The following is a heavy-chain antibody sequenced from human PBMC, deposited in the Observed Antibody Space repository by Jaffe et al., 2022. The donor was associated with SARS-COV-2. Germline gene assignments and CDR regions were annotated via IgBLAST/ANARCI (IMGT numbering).Heavy chain of an antibody. CDR3: ARDYYDSSGYMLVGFDP. V-gene: IGHV4-39*01. CDR1: GGSISSSSYY. Sequence: QLQLQESGPGLVKPSETLSLTCTVSGGSISSSSYYWGWIRQPPGKGLEWIGSIYYSGSTYYNPSLKSRVTISVDTSKNQFSLKLSSVTAADTAVYYCARDYYDSSGYMLVGFDPWGQGTLVTVSS. CDR2: IYYSGST. J-gene: IGHJ5*02. D-gene: IGHD3-22*01.